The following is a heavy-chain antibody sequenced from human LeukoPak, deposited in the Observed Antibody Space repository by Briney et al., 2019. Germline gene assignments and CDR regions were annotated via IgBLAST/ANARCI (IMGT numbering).Heavy chain of an antibody. J-gene: IGHJ4*02. CDR2: IKQDGSEK. CDR3: ARGDTYCCGDCYSFDY. Sequence: GGSLRLSCAASGFTFSSYWMSWVRQAPGKGLEWVANIKQDGSEKYYVDSVKVRFTISRDNAKNSLYLQMNSLRAEDTAVYYCARGDTYCCGDCYSFDYWGQGTLVTGSS. CDR1: GFTFSSYW. D-gene: IGHD2-21*02. V-gene: IGHV3-7*01.